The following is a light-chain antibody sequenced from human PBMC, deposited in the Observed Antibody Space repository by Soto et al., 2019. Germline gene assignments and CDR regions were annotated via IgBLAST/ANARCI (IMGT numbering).Light chain of an antibody. J-gene: IGKJ2*01. Sequence: EIVLTQSPGTLSLSPGESATLFRRASQSMKRRYLAWYQQKPGQAPRVLIYAASIRATGIPDRFSGSGSGTDFSLTISRLEPEDFAVYYCHQYDNTPQTFGQGTKVDIK. V-gene: IGKV3-20*01. CDR3: HQYDNTPQT. CDR2: AAS. CDR1: QSMKRRY.